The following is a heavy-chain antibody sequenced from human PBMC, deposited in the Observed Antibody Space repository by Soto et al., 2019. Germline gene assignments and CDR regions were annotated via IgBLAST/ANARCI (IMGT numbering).Heavy chain of an antibody. V-gene: IGHV3-30-3*01. CDR1: GFTFRSYS. J-gene: IGHJ5*02. CDR3: ARDFLDRASNWFDP. D-gene: IGHD3-3*01. Sequence: GSLRLSCTASGFTFRSYSIHWVRQAPGKGLEWVAMISKNGGETHYADSVKGRFTISRDNSWNTVYLQMNSLRTEDTAVYHCARDFLDRASNWFDPWGQGTLVTVSS. CDR2: ISKNGGET.